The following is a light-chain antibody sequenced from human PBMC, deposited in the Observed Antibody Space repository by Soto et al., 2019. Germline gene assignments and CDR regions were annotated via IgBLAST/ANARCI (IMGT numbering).Light chain of an antibody. J-gene: IGLJ1*01. V-gene: IGLV2-11*01. CDR2: VVN. CDR1: SSDVGGFNS. CDR3: CSYAGSYSYA. Sequence: QSALTQPRSVSGSPGQSVTISCTGTSSDVGGFNSVSWYQQHPGKAPKLMIYVVNKRPSGVPDRFSGSKSGSTASLTISGLQAEDEADYYCCSYAGSYSYAFATGTKLTVL.